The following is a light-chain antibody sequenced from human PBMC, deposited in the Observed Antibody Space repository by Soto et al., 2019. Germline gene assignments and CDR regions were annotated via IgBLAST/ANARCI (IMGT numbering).Light chain of an antibody. J-gene: IGKJ4*01. CDR1: QGISSY. CDR3: HQYNSYHT. CDR2: DAS. V-gene: IGKV1-9*01. Sequence: DIQMTQSPSTLSASVGDRVTITCRASQGISSYLGWYQQKPGKAPNLLIYDASTLHSGVPSRFSGGGSGTDFTLTISSLQPDDFATYYCHQYNSYHTFGGGTKVDIK.